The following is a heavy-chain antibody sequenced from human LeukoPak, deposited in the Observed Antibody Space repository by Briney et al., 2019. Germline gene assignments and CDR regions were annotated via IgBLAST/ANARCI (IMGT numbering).Heavy chain of an antibody. J-gene: IGHJ4*02. Sequence: GGSLRLSCAASGFTFSSYATSWVRQAPGKGLEWVSAISGSGGSTYYADSVKGRFTISRDNSKNTLYLQMNSLRAEDTAVYYCAKDANSGSYYGLFDYWGQGTLVTVSS. D-gene: IGHD1-26*01. CDR1: GFTFSSYA. CDR2: ISGSGGST. V-gene: IGHV3-23*01. CDR3: AKDANSGSYYGLFDY.